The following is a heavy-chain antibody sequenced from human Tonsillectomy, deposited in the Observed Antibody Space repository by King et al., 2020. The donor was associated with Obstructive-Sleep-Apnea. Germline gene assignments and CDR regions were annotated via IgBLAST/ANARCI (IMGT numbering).Heavy chain of an antibody. V-gene: IGHV3-11*01. Sequence: VQLVESGGGLVKPGGSLRLSCAASGFTFSDYYMNWIRQAPGTGLEWLSSIRSSGTTKHYANSVKGRFTISRDNAKNSLYLQMNGLKAEDTAVYYCARDHIPAADIGGRVHWGQGTLVTVSS. CDR3: ARDHIPAADIGGRVH. J-gene: IGHJ1*01. D-gene: IGHD6-13*01. CDR2: IRSSGTTK. CDR1: GFTFSDYY.